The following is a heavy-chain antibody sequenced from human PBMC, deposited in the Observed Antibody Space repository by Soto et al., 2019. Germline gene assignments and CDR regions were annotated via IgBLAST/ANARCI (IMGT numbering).Heavy chain of an antibody. CDR3: ANDTPFDY. D-gene: IGHD3-22*01. J-gene: IGHJ4*02. CDR2: IKSKTDGETS. CDR1: GFTFNNAW. Sequence: GGSLRLSCAASGFTFNNAWMNWVRQVPGKGLEWVGRIKSKTDGETSDYTAPVRGRFTISRDNSKNTLYLQMDSLRAEDTAVYYCANDTPFDYWGQGTLVTVSS. V-gene: IGHV3-15*07.